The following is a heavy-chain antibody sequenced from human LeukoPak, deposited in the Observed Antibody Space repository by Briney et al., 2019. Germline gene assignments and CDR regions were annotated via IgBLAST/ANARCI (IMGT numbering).Heavy chain of an antibody. J-gene: IGHJ4*02. CDR2: IGNNGGGI. D-gene: IGHD7-27*01. CDR1: GFTFSTYT. V-gene: IGHV3-23*01. Sequence: PGGSLRLSCAASGFTFSTYTMYWVRHPPGKRLEWVSIIGNNGGGIHYADSVRGRFTISRDNSKNALYLQMNSLRVENTAVYYCAIDPNWGTHSWGQGVLVTVSS. CDR3: AIDPNWGTHS.